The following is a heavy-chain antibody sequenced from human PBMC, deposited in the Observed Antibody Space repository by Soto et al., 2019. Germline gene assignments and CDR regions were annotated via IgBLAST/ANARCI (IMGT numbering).Heavy chain of an antibody. Sequence: ASETLSLTCTVSGGSISSSSYYWGWIRQPPGKGLEWIGSIYYSGSTYYNPSLKSRVTISVDTSKNQFSLKLSSVTASDTAIYYCIIAAPGFRWFDPWGQGTLVTVSS. V-gene: IGHV4-39*03. J-gene: IGHJ5*02. CDR3: IIAAPGFRWFDP. D-gene: IGHD6-13*01. CDR2: IYYSGST. CDR1: GGSISSSSYY.